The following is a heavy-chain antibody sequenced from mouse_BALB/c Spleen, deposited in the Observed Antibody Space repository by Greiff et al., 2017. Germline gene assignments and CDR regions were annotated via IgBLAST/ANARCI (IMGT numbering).Heavy chain of an antibody. CDR2: ISYSGST. D-gene: IGHD2-3*01. CDR3: AREVTPYAMDY. Sequence: EVKLVESGPGLVKPSQSLSLTCTVTGYSITSDYAWNWIRQFPGNKLEWMGYISYSGSTSYNPSLKSRISITRDTSKNQFFLQLNSVTTEDTATYYCAREVTPYAMDYWGQGTSVTVSS. J-gene: IGHJ4*01. CDR1: GYSITSDYA. V-gene: IGHV3-2*02.